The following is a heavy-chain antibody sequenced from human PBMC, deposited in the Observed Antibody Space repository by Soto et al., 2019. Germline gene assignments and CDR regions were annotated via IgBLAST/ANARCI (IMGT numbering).Heavy chain of an antibody. V-gene: IGHV5-51*01. CDR1: GYSFTSYW. CDR2: IYPGDSDT. J-gene: IGHJ4*02. CDR3: ARMEDGSSSSRCNEYYFDY. D-gene: IGHD6-6*01. Sequence: GESLKISCKGSGYSFTSYWIGWVRQMPGKGLEWMGIIYPGDSDTIYSTSFQGKVTISADKSISTAYLQWSSLKASDTAMYYCARMEDGSSSSRCNEYYFDYWCQGTLVTVSS.